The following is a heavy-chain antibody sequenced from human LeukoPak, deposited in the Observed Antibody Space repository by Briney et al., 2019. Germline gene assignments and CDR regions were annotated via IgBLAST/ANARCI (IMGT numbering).Heavy chain of an antibody. J-gene: IGHJ4*02. CDR2: FDVIDAKT. D-gene: IGHD5-18*01. CDR1: GSSLTELS. V-gene: IGHV1-24*01. Sequence: ASVKVSCTVTGSSLTELSLYWVRQAPGKGLEWMGGFDVIDAKTFYAQKFQGRVTMTEDSSTDTAYMELSSLRSDDTAFYYCAAGRPYSLLDYWGQGTLLTVSS. CDR3: AAGRPYSLLDY.